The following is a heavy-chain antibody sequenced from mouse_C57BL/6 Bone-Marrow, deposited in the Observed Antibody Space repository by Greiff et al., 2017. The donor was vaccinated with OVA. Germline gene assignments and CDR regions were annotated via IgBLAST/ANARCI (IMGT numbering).Heavy chain of an antibody. V-gene: IGHV1-85*01. CDR2: IYPRDGST. D-gene: IGHD3-2*02. J-gene: IGHJ3*01. Sequence: VQLQQSGPELVKPGASVKLSCKASGYTFTSYDINWVKQRPGQGLEWIGCIYPRDGSTKYNEKFKGKATLTVDTSSSTAYMELHSLTSEDSAVYFCARSASSGYLAWFAYWGQGTLVTVSA. CDR3: ARSASSGYLAWFAY. CDR1: GYTFTSYD.